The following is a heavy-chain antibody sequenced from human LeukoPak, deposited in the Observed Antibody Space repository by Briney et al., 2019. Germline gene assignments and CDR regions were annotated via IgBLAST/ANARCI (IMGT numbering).Heavy chain of an antibody. V-gene: IGHV4-34*01. CDR2: INHSGST. CDR3: ARGWLRSGHYQYYYYGMDV. CDR1: GGSFSGYY. J-gene: IGHJ6*02. D-gene: IGHD3-22*01. Sequence: SETLSLTCAVYGGSFSGYYWSWIRQPPGKGLEWIGEINHSGSTNYNPSLKSRVTISVDTSKNQFSLKLSSVTAADTAVYYCARGWLRSGHYQYYYYGMDVWGQGTTVTVSS.